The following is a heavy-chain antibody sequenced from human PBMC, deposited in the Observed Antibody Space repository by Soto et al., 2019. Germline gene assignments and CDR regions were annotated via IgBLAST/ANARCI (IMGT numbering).Heavy chain of an antibody. Sequence: NPSETLSLTCTVSGGSISSSSYYWGWIRQPPGKGLEWIGSIYYSGSTYYNPSLKSRVTISVDTSKNQFSLKLSSVTAADTAVYYCARRLGVSSGWYREKYYFDYWGQGTLVTVSS. CDR2: IYYSGST. CDR1: GGSISSSSYY. CDR3: ARRLGVSSGWYREKYYFDY. J-gene: IGHJ4*02. D-gene: IGHD6-19*01. V-gene: IGHV4-39*01.